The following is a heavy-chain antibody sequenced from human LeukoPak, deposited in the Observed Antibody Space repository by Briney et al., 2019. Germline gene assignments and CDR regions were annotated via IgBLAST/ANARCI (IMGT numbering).Heavy chain of an antibody. CDR1: GGSISSGSYY. J-gene: IGHJ6*03. CDR2: IYSSGST. V-gene: IGHV4-61*02. CDR3: ARGPIRRSSSSRKTSYYYYYMDV. D-gene: IGHD6-6*01. Sequence: PSETLSLTCTVSGGSISSGSYYWSWIRQPAGKGLEWIGRIYSSGSTNYNPSLKSRVTISVDTSKNQFSLKLSSVTAADTAVYYCARGPIRRSSSSRKTSYYYYYMDVWGKGTTVTVSS.